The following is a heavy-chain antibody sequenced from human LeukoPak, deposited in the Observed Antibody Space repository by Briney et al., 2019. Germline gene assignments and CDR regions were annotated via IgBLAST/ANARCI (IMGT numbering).Heavy chain of an antibody. D-gene: IGHD2-2*01. CDR1: GITVSTNY. CDR2: IYSGGST. J-gene: IGHJ4*02. V-gene: IGHV3-66*01. CDR3: AKGDELDCSSTSCYAFDY. Sequence: PGGSLRLSCAASGITVSTNYMSWVRQAPGKGLEWVSIIYSGGSTYYADSVKGRFTISRDKSKSTLYFQMNGLRAEDTAVYYCAKGDELDCSSTSCYAFDYWGQGTLVTVSS.